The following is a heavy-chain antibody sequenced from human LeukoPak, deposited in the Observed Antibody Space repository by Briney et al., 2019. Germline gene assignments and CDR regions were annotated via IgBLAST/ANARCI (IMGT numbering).Heavy chain of an antibody. Sequence: ASVKVSCKASGYTFTSYDINWVRQATGQGLEWMGWMNPNSGNTGYAQKFQGRVTITGNTSISTAYMELSSLRSEDTAVYYCARGMTYCSSTSCYTYDYWGQGTLVTVSS. CDR1: GYTFTSYD. CDR3: ARGMTYCSSTSCYTYDY. V-gene: IGHV1-8*03. D-gene: IGHD2-2*02. CDR2: MNPNSGNT. J-gene: IGHJ4*02.